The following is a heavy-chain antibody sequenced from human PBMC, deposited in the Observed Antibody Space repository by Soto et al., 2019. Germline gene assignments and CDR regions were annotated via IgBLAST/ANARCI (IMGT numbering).Heavy chain of an antibody. CDR2: IHHSGST. V-gene: IGHV4-31*03. CDR3: ARGITRGNGSGSYSSPIRYYYYYGMDV. D-gene: IGHD3-10*01. Sequence: SETLSLTCNVSGGSISSGGYYWTWIRQHPGKGLEWIGNIHHSGSTYYNPSLKSRVTISVDTSKNQFSLKLSSVTAADTAVYYCARGITRGNGSGSYSSPIRYYYYYGMDVWGQGTTVTVSS. J-gene: IGHJ6*02. CDR1: GGSISSGGYY.